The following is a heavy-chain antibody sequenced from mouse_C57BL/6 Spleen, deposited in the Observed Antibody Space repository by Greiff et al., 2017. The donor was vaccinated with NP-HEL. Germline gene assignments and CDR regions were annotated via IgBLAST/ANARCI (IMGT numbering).Heavy chain of an antibody. CDR3: ARGNGYDGWYFDV. Sequence: EVQVVESGPGLVKPSQSLSLTCSVTGYSITSGYYWNWIRQFPGNKLEWMGYISYDGSNNYNPSLKNRISITRDTSKNQFFLKLNSVTTEDTATYYCARGNGYDGWYFDVWGTGTTVTVSS. CDR1: GYSITSGYY. D-gene: IGHD2-2*01. J-gene: IGHJ1*03. CDR2: ISYDGSN. V-gene: IGHV3-6*01.